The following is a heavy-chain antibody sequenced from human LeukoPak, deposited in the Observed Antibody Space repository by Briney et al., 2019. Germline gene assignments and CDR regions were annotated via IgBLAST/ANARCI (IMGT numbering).Heavy chain of an antibody. Sequence: GGSLRLSCAASGFTFSSYAMSWVRQAPGKGLEWVSAISGSGGSTYYADSVKGRFTISRDNSKNTLYLQMNSLRAEDTAVYYCAKVKRGVPAASNYFDYWGQGTLVTVSS. CDR3: AKVKRGVPAASNYFDY. V-gene: IGHV3-23*01. D-gene: IGHD2-2*01. J-gene: IGHJ4*02. CDR2: ISGSGGST. CDR1: GFTFSSYA.